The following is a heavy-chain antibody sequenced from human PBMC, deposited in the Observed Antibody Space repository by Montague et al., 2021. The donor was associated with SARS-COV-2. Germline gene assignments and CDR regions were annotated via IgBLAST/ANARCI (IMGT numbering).Heavy chain of an antibody. CDR3: TRVVVVVPASPAPTLFDP. V-gene: IGHV4-61*09. CDR2: IYATGSA. J-gene: IGHJ5*02. D-gene: IGHD2-15*01. Sequence: IYATGSAKYNPSLESRVTISVDPSNNQFSLRLNSVTAADTAVYYCTRVVVVVPASPAPTLFDPWGQGIL.